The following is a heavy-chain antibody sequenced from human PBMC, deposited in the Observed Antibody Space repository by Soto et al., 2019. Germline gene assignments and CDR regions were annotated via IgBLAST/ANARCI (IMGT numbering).Heavy chain of an antibody. CDR3: AKDEQWLVRLLPGHFQH. CDR2: ISGSGGST. J-gene: IGHJ1*01. CDR1: GFTFSSYA. D-gene: IGHD6-19*01. V-gene: IGHV3-23*01. Sequence: GGSLRLSCAASGFTFSSYAMSWVRQAPGKGLEWVSAISGSGGSTYYADSVKGRFTISRDNSKNTLYLQMNSLRAEDTAVYYCAKDEQWLVRLLPGHFQHWGQGTLVTVSS.